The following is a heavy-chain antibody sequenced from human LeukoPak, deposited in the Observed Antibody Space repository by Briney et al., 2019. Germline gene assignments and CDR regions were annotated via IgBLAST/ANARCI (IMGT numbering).Heavy chain of an antibody. J-gene: IGHJ4*02. CDR1: GFTFDDYA. CDR2: ISWNSGSI. CDR3: AKDRKGIAVAGNSFDY. D-gene: IGHD6-19*01. V-gene: IGHV3-9*01. Sequence: GGSLRLSCAASGFTFDDYAMHWVRQAPGKGLEWVSGISWNSGSIGYADSVKGRFTISRDNAKNSLYLQMNSLRAEDTALYYCAKDRKGIAVAGNSFDYWGQGTLVTVSS.